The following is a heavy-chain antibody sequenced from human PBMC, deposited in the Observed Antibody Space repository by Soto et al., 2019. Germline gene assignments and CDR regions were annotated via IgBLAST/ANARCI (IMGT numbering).Heavy chain of an antibody. V-gene: IGHV1-69*12. D-gene: IGHD5-12*01. CDR3: ARDPRDGYNPGLDY. CDR1: GGTFSSYA. Sequence: QVQLVQSGAEVKKPGSSVKVSCKASGGTFSSYAISWVRQAPGQGLEWMGGIIPIFGTANYAQKFQGRVTITADESTSTAYMELSSLRSEETAVYYCARDPRDGYNPGLDYWGQGTLVTVSS. CDR2: IIPIFGTA. J-gene: IGHJ4*02.